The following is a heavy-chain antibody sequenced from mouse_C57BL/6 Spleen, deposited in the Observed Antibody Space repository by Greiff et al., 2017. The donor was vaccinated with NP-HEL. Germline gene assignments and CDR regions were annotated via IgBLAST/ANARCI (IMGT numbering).Heavy chain of an antibody. J-gene: IGHJ1*03. CDR3: ARSGYWYFDV. Sequence: QVQLQQPGAELVKPGASVKLSCKASGYTFTSYWMQWVKQRPGQGLEWIGEIDPSDSYTNYNQKFKGKATLTVDTSSSTAYMQLSSLTSEDSAVCYCARSGYWYFDVWGTGTTVTVSA. V-gene: IGHV1-50*01. CDR2: IDPSDSYT. CDR1: GYTFTSYW. D-gene: IGHD1-3*01.